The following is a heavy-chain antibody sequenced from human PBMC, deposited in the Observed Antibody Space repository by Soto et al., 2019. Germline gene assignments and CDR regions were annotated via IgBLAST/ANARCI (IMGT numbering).Heavy chain of an antibody. CDR1: GFTFSDAW. V-gene: IGHV3-15*01. CDR3: SWSDYNPFGS. J-gene: IGHJ3*01. D-gene: IGHD3-10*01. CDR2: IKSRGSGGTT. Sequence: PGGSLRLSCATSGFTFSDAWMGWVRQAPGKGLEWVGRIKSRGSGGTTDYAAPVKGRFTISRDDSKSTVYLQMNSLEIEDTAVYYCSWSDYNPFGSWGQGQWSPSPQ.